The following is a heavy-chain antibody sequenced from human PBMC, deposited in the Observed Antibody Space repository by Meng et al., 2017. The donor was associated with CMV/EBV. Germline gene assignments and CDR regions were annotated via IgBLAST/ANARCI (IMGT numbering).Heavy chain of an antibody. V-gene: IGHV3-23*01. J-gene: IGHJ4*02. CDR2: ISGSGGST. Sequence: AASGFTFSSYAMSGVRQAPGKGLEWVSAISGSGGSTYYADSVKGRFTISRDNSKNTLYLQMNSLRAEDTAVYYCAKDTWIQLWPTHWGQGTLVTVSS. D-gene: IGHD5-18*01. CDR1: GFTFSSYA. CDR3: AKDTWIQLWPTH.